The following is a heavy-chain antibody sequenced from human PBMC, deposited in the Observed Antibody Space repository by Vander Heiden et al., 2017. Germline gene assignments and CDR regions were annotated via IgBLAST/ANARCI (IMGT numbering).Heavy chain of an antibody. Sequence: EVLLVESGGGLVKPGGSLRLSCAASGFAFSTTSMNWVPPVPGKGLEWFAYISGSGSYKYYPDSMKGRFTVSRDNTNNSLYLEMNSLRVDDTAVYYCAKEGALITIPAIFDSWGQGALVTVSS. V-gene: IGHV3-21*01. J-gene: IGHJ5*01. CDR1: GFAFSTTS. CDR2: ISGSGSYK. D-gene: IGHD1-20*01. CDR3: AKEGALITIPAIFDS.